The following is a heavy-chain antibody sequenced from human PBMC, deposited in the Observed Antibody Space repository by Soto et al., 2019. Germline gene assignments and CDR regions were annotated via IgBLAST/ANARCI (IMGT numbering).Heavy chain of an antibody. CDR1: GGSISSSSYY. J-gene: IGHJ4*02. V-gene: IGHV4-39*01. D-gene: IGHD3-10*01. CDR3: ASISNYYGSGSPRYFFDY. Sequence: QLQLQESGPGLVKPSETLSLACTVSGGSISSSSYYWGWIRQPPGKGLEWIGSIYYSGSTYYNPSLKSRVTISVDTSKNQCSLKLSSVTAADTAVYYCASISNYYGSGSPRYFFDYWGQGTLVTVSS. CDR2: IYYSGST.